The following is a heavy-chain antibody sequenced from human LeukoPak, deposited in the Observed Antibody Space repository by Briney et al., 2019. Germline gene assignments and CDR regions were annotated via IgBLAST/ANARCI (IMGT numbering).Heavy chain of an antibody. Sequence: PGGSLRLSCAASGFTFSSYWMSWVRQAPGKGLEWVANIKQDGSEKYYVDSVKGRFTISRDNAKNSLYLQMNSLRAEDTAVYYCARPDSSGWYNWFDPWGQGTLVTVSS. CDR2: IKQDGSEK. CDR3: ARPDSSGWYNWFDP. J-gene: IGHJ5*02. D-gene: IGHD6-19*01. V-gene: IGHV3-7*04. CDR1: GFTFSSYW.